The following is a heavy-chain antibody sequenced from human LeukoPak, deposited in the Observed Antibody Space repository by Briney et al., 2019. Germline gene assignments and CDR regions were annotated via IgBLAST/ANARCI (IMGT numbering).Heavy chain of an antibody. CDR3: ARFEGSGWYRGNYNWFDP. CDR1: GYTFTGYY. J-gene: IGHJ5*02. D-gene: IGHD6-19*01. V-gene: IGHV1-2*02. CDR2: IKPNSVGT. Sequence: ASVKVSCEASGYTFTGYYMHWVRHAPGQGREWRGWIKPNSVGTNYAQKFQGRVTMTRDTSISTAYMELSRLRSDDTAVYYCARFEGSGWYRGNYNWFDPWGQGTLVTVSS.